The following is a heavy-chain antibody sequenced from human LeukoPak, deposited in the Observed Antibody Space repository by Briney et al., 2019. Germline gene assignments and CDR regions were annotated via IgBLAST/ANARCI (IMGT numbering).Heavy chain of an antibody. CDR1: GFTFSRYA. CDR3: AKGSVGTPPPFDF. V-gene: IGHV3-30-3*01. CDR2: TSFDGNDQ. Sequence: PGRSLRLSCAASGFTFSRYAMHWVRQAPGKGLEWVALTSFDGNDQYYADFVKGRFTISRDSSKSTLYLQMNSLRPDDTAVYYCAKGSVGTPPPFDFWGQGTLVTVSS. D-gene: IGHD2-15*01. J-gene: IGHJ4*02.